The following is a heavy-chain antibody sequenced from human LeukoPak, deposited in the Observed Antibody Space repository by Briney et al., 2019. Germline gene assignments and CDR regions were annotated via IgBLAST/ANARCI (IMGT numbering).Heavy chain of an antibody. V-gene: IGHV4-59*01. D-gene: IGHD3-3*01. CDR3: ARARAGYDLSDW. CDR1: GGSISGNN. Sequence: SETLCLTCAASGGSISGNNRSWIRQPPGKGLEWIGYISYSGSTNYNPSLKSRVTISADTSKNQFSLKLSSVTAADTAVSFRARARAGYDLSDWWGQGTLVTVSS. CDR2: ISYSGST. J-gene: IGHJ4*02.